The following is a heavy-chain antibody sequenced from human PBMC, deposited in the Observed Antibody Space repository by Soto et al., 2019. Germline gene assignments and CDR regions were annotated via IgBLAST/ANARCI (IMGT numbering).Heavy chain of an antibody. CDR2: ISLYNGYT. D-gene: IGHD2-2*01. V-gene: IGHV1-18*04. CDR1: DFSFTSHG. CDR3: AIYHLELFRFDY. J-gene: IGHJ4*02. Sequence: QIQLVQSGPEVKKPGASMKVSCTAYDFSFTSHGISWLRQAPGQGLAWMGWISLYNGYTTYAQQFQGRVTMTTDTSTSSACMGLRSLRSEDTAMCFCAIYHLELFRFDYWGQGTLVSVSS.